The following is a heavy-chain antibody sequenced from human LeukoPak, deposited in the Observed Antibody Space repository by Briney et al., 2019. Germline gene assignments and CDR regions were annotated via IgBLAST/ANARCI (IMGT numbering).Heavy chain of an antibody. CDR1: GFTFDDYA. J-gene: IGHJ4*02. CDR2: ISWNSGSI. V-gene: IGHV3-9*01. D-gene: IGHD6-13*01. CDR3: AKDSYSSSWRHFDY. Sequence: GGSLRLSCAASGFTFDDYAMHWVRQAPGEGLEWVSGISWNSGSIGYADSVKGRFTISRDNAKNSLYLQMNSLRAEDTALYYCAKDSYSSSWRHFDYWGQGTLVTVSS.